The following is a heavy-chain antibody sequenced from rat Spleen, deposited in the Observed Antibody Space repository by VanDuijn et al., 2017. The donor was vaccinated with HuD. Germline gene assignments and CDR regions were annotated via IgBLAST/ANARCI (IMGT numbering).Heavy chain of an antibody. Sequence: EVQLVESGGGSVQPGRSLKLSCAASGFTFSSFPMAWVRQAPTKGLEWVATITYTGGSTFYPDSAKGRFTISRHNAKSTLYLQMNSLRSEDTATYYCTNNWELYYWGQGVMVTVSS. J-gene: IGHJ2*01. D-gene: IGHD5-1*01. V-gene: IGHV5-46*01. CDR3: TNNWELYY. CDR2: ITYTGGST. CDR1: GFTFSSFP.